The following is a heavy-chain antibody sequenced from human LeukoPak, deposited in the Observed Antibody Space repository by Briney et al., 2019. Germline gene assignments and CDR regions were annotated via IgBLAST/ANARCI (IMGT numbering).Heavy chain of an antibody. D-gene: IGHD2-21*02. CDR2: ISWNSGST. J-gene: IGHJ4*02. Sequence: GRSLRLSCAASGFTFDDYAMHWVRQAPGKGLEWVSGISWNSGSTGYADSVKGRFTISRDNAKNSLYLQMNSLRAEDTALYYCAKDLGVVTAVRQLDYWGQGTLVTVSS. V-gene: IGHV3-9*01. CDR3: AKDLGVVTAVRQLDY. CDR1: GFTFDDYA.